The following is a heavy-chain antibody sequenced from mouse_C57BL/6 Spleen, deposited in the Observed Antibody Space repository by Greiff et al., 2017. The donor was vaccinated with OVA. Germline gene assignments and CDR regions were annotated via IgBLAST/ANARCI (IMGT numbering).Heavy chain of an antibody. CDR3: ARGDSDDGFAY. CDR2: INYDGSST. V-gene: IGHV5-16*01. D-gene: IGHD2-12*01. J-gene: IGHJ3*01. Sequence: EVLLVESEGGLVQPGSSMKLSCTASGFTFSDYYMAWVRQVPEKGLEWVANINYDGSSTYYLDSLKSRFIISRDNAKNILYLQMSSLKSEDTATYYCARGDSDDGFAYWGQGTLVTVSA. CDR1: GFTFSDYY.